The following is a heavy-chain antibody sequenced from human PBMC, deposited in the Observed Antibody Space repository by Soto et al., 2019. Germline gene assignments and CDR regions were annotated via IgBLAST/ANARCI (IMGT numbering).Heavy chain of an antibody. CDR3: AREYNARPTAYGSAV. V-gene: IGHV3-21*01. CDR2: ISSRIYI. J-gene: IGHJ6*04. Sequence: VGSVRLSCLFSVFTFITYIIEWVLQAPVNWLEWVSSISSRIYIYYAYSVNGRFTISRDNANNSVSLQMNSLRAEDTAVYYCAREYNARPTAYGSAVWGKPNTVNLSS. CDR1: VFTFITYI. D-gene: IGHD1-20*01.